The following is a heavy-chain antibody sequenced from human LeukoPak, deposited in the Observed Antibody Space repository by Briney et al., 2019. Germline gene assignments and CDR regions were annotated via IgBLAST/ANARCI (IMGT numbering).Heavy chain of an antibody. J-gene: IGHJ4*02. CDR3: ARDPVAVEMATITVTDY. Sequence: SVRVSCKASGGTFSSYAISWVRQAPGQGLEWMGGIIPIFGTANYAQKFQGRVTITADESTSTAYMELSSLRSEDTAVYYCARDPVAVEMATITVTDYWGQGTLVTVSS. CDR2: IIPIFGTA. D-gene: IGHD5-24*01. V-gene: IGHV1-69*13. CDR1: GGTFSSYA.